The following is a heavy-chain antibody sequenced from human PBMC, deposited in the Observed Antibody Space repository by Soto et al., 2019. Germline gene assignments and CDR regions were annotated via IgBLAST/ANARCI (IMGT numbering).Heavy chain of an antibody. CDR3: SRFIMVGGWFDPNYYHGMDV. CDR2: ISGYNGNT. J-gene: IGHJ6*02. V-gene: IGHV1-18*01. CDR1: GYTFSNYG. D-gene: IGHD6-19*01. Sequence: QVQLVQSGAEVKKPGASVTVSCKTSGYTFSNYGINWVRQAPGQGLEWMGWISGYNGNTNYSQTIQGRVTMTTETSTVTVYMELTSLKSDDTAIYYCSRFIMVGGWFDPNYYHGMDVWCQGTTVTVSS.